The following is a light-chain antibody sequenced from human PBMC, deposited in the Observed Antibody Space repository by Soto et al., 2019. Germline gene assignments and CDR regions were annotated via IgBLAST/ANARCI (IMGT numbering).Light chain of an antibody. V-gene: IGLV2-11*01. Sequence: QSALTQPRSVSGSPGQSVTIACTGTSSDVGGYNYVSWYPQHPGKAPKLMFYDVSKRPSGVPDRFSGSKSGNTASLTISGLQAEDEADYYCCSYAGSYTVVFGGGTKLTVL. CDR3: CSYAGSYTVV. CDR2: DVS. CDR1: SSDVGGYNY. J-gene: IGLJ2*01.